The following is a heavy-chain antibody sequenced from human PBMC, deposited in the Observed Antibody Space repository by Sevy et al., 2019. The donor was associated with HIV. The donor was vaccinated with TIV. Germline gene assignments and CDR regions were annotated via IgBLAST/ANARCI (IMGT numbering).Heavy chain of an antibody. CDR3: ARHVGRGYDFWSGYPYYYYYGMDV. V-gene: IGHV3-7*01. CDR1: GFTFSTYW. Sequence: GGSLRLSCAASGFTFSTYWMNWVRQAPGKGLEWVANIKQDGSEKYYVDSVKGRFTISRDNAKNSLYLQMNSLRAEDTAVYYCARHVGRGYDFWSGYPYYYYYGMDVWGQGTTVTVSS. D-gene: IGHD3-3*01. J-gene: IGHJ6*02. CDR2: IKQDGSEK.